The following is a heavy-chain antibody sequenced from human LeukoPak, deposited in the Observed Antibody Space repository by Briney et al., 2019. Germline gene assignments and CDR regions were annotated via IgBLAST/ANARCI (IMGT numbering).Heavy chain of an antibody. CDR3: ARDGYKYYYYYYMDV. J-gene: IGHJ6*03. V-gene: IGHV4-4*07. CDR2: VSTSGST. D-gene: IGHD5-24*01. CDR1: GVSISSYY. Sequence: SETLSLTCTVSGVSISSYYWSWIRQPAGKGLEWIGHVSTSGSTNYDPSLKSRVTMSVDTSENQFSLKLSSVTAADTAVYYCARDGYKYYYYYYMDVWGKGTTVTISS.